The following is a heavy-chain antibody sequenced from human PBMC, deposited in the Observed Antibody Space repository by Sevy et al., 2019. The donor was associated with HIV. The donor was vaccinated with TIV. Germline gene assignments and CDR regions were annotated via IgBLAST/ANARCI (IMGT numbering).Heavy chain of an antibody. CDR3: AREENYYGGRNFDS. V-gene: IGHV3-48*02. J-gene: IGHJ4*02. Sequence: GGSLRLSCAVSGFTLSSYSMNWVRQAPGKGLEWVSYISSSSSSIYYADSVKGRFTISRDNAKNSLYLQMNSLRDEDTAGYYCAREENYYGGRNFDSWGQGTLVTVSS. D-gene: IGHD1-26*01. CDR2: ISSSSSSI. CDR1: GFTLSSYS.